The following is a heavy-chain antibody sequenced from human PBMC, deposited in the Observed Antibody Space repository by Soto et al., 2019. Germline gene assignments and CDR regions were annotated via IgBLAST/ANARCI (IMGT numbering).Heavy chain of an antibody. D-gene: IGHD1-20*01. CDR1: GYSFTSYW. V-gene: IGHV5-10-1*01. J-gene: IGHJ6*02. CDR3: ARLMAHNNYYYYYGMDV. Sequence: PGESLKISCKGSGYSFTSYWISWVRQMPGKGLEWMGRIDPSDSYTNYSPSFQGHVTISADKSVSTAYLQWSSLKASDTAMYYCARLMAHNNYYYYYGMDVWGQGTTVTVSS. CDR2: IDPSDSYT.